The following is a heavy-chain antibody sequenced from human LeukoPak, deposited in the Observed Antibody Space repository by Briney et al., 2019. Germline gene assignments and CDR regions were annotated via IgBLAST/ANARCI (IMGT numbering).Heavy chain of an antibody. D-gene: IGHD2-2*01. J-gene: IGHJ4*02. CDR1: GGSISSGSYY. V-gene: IGHV4-39*01. CDR3: ARLTSNGATYFEY. Sequence: SETLSLTCTVSGGSISSGSYYCGWIRQPPGKGLEWIGRIYYSGSTYYNPSLQSRVTISIDTSKNQFSLKLSSVTAADTAVYYCARLTSNGATYFEYWGQGTLVTVSS. CDR2: IYYSGST.